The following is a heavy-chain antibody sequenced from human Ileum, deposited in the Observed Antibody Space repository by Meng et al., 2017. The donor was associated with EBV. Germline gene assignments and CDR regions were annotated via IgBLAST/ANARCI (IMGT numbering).Heavy chain of an antibody. CDR3: AYYFVGRGGPGS. V-gene: IGHV4-61*03. D-gene: IGHD3-9*01. J-gene: IGHJ5*02. CDR1: GGSVSSNDYH. CDR2: MYDSENA. Sequence: QLEEPGPRLFAPSETLSLTCSVSGGSVSSNDYHWSWIRQPPGKGLEWIGCMYDSENAKYNPSLNSRVTISIDTTRNHFVLKLTSVTAADTAVYYCAYYFVGRGGPGSWGQGTLVTVSS.